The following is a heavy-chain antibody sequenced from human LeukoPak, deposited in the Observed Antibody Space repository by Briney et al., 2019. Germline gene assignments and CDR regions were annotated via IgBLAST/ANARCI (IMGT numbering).Heavy chain of an antibody. V-gene: IGHV3-74*01. CDR2: ITRDASGT. CDR1: GFSLSSYW. CDR3: ARDRGHPDAFDV. J-gene: IGHJ3*01. Sequence: GGSLRLSCAASGFSLSSYWMYWVRQAPGRGLVWVSHITRDASGTTYADSVKGRFTISGDNAKNTLYLQMNSLRAEDTAVYYCARDRGHPDAFDVWGQGTMVTVSS.